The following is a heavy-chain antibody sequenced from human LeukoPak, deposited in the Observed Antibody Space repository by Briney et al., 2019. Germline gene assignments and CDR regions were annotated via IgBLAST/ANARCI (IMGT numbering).Heavy chain of an antibody. V-gene: IGHV3-30-3*01. J-gene: IGHJ3*02. CDR1: GFTFSSYA. Sequence: GGSLRLSCAASGFTFSSYAMHWVRQAPGKGLEWVAVISYDGSNKYYADSVKGRFTISRDNSKNTLYLQMNSLRAEDTAVYYCARPLRGSSSWYGDAFDIWGQGTMVTVSS. CDR2: ISYDGSNK. CDR3: ARPLRGSSSWYGDAFDI. D-gene: IGHD6-13*01.